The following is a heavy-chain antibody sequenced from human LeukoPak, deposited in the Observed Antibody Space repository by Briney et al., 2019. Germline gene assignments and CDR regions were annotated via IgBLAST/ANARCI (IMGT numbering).Heavy chain of an antibody. Sequence: GGSLRLSCAASGFXFSNAWMSWVRQAPGKGLEWVGRIKSKTDGGTTDYAAPVKGRFTISRDDSKNTLYLQMNSLKTEDTAVYYCTRFMGGSYYDDAFDIWGQGTMVTVSS. J-gene: IGHJ3*02. CDR1: GFXFSNAW. CDR2: IKSKTDGGTT. V-gene: IGHV3-15*01. CDR3: TRFMGGSYYDDAFDI. D-gene: IGHD1-26*01.